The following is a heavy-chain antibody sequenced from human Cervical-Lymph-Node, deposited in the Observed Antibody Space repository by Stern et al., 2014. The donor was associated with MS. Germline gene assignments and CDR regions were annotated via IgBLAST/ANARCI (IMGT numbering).Heavy chain of an antibody. CDR1: GGPISSYY. V-gene: IGHV4-59*01. Sequence: QVQLQESGPGLVKPSETLSLTCTASGGPISSYYWSWIRHPPGKGLEWIGYIYYRGSTNYNPSLKSRVTISVDTSKNQFSLKLSSVTAADTAVYYCARVAKYSSGWRYLDYWGQGTLVTVSS. J-gene: IGHJ4*02. D-gene: IGHD6-19*01. CDR3: ARVAKYSSGWRYLDY. CDR2: IYYRGST.